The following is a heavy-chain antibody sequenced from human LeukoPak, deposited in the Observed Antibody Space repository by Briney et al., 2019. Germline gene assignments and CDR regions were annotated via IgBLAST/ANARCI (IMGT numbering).Heavy chain of an antibody. Sequence: PGGSLRLSCAASGFTFSSYGMHWVRQAPGKGLEWVAVISYDGSNKYYADSVKGRFTISRDNSKNTLYLQMNSLRAEDTAVYYCAKGSWSDFFDYWGQGTLVTVSS. CDR3: AKGSWSDFFDY. D-gene: IGHD6-13*01. J-gene: IGHJ4*02. CDR1: GFTFSSYG. CDR2: ISYDGSNK. V-gene: IGHV3-30*18.